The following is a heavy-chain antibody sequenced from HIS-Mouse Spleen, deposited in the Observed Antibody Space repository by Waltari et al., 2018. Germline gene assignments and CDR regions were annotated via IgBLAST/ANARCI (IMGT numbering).Heavy chain of an antibody. V-gene: IGHV4-39*07. CDR2: IYYSGST. Sequence: QLQLQESGPGLVKPSETLSLTCTVSGGSISSSSYYWGWNRPHPGKGLEWIGSIYYSGSTYYNPSLKSRVTISVDTSKNQFSLKLSSVTAADTAVYYCAREIPYSSSWYDWYFDLWGRGTLVTVSS. CDR1: GGSISSSSYY. J-gene: IGHJ2*01. CDR3: AREIPYSSSWYDWYFDL. D-gene: IGHD6-13*01.